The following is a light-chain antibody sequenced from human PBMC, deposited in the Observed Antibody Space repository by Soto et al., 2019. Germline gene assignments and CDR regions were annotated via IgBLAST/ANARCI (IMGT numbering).Light chain of an antibody. CDR3: QQHGSSPPWT. J-gene: IGKJ1*01. Sequence: EIVLTQSPGTLSLSPGERATLSCRASQSVSSSYLAWYQQKPGQAPRLLIYGASSRATSIPDRFSGSGSGTDFTITISRLEHEDFAVYYCQQHGSSPPWTFGQGTKVEIK. V-gene: IGKV3-20*01. CDR2: GAS. CDR1: QSVSSSY.